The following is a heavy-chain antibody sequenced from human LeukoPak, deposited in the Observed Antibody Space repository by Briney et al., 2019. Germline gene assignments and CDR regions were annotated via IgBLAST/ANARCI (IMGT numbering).Heavy chain of an antibody. D-gene: IGHD6-13*01. Sequence: PSVKVSCKPSGYTLTSYCISWVRPPPGQGREWMGWISAYNGNTNYAQKLQDRPTMATHTSTSTAYMELRSLRSDDTAGYYCARAAAGTPLGVFGYWGQGTLVTVSS. V-gene: IGHV1-18*01. CDR3: ARAAAGTPLGVFGY. CDR2: ISAYNGNT. CDR1: GYTLTSYC. J-gene: IGHJ4*02.